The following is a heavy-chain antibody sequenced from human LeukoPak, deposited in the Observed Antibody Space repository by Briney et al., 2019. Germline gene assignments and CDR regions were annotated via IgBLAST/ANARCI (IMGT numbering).Heavy chain of an antibody. V-gene: IGHV4-59*01. D-gene: IGHD6-19*01. Sequence: SETLSLTCTVSGASITSYYWSWNRQPPGKGLEWIGYIYYSGSTNYNPSLKSRVTISVDTSKNQFSLKLTSVTAADTAVYYCARPATSSGWYWYFDLWGRGTLVTVSS. CDR1: GASITSYY. J-gene: IGHJ2*01. CDR3: ARPATSSGWYWYFDL. CDR2: IYYSGST.